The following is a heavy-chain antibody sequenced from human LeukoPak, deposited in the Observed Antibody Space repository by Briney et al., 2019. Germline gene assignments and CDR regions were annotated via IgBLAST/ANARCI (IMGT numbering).Heavy chain of an antibody. J-gene: IGHJ6*03. CDR2: IYYSGST. V-gene: IGHV4-39*07. D-gene: IGHD4-23*01. CDR1: GGSISSSSYY. Sequence: PSETLSLTCTVSGGSISSSSYYWGWIRQPPGKGLEWIGSIYYSGSTYYNPSLKSRVTISVDTSNNQFSLKLNSVTAADTAVYFCARADYGGSFYMDVWGKGTTVTVSS. CDR3: ARADYGGSFYMDV.